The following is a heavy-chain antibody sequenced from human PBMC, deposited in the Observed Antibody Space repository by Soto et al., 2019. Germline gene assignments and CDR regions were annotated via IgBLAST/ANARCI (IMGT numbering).Heavy chain of an antibody. Sequence: AASVKVSCKASGYTFTSYGISWVRQAPGLGLEWMGWISAYNGNTNYAQKLQGRVTMTTDTSTSTAYMELRSLRSDDTAVYYCARVGYYYDSSGYYIDYYYGMDVWGQGTTVTVSS. CDR1: GYTFTSYG. CDR3: ARVGYYYDSSGYYIDYYYGMDV. CDR2: ISAYNGNT. D-gene: IGHD3-22*01. V-gene: IGHV1-18*01. J-gene: IGHJ6*02.